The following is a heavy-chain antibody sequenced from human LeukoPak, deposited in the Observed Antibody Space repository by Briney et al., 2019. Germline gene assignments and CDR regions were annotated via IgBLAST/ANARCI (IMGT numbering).Heavy chain of an antibody. D-gene: IGHD3-3*01. CDR1: GFTFSSYS. CDR2: ISSSSSYI. J-gene: IGHJ6*03. CDR3: ARDRFGVVIIHYYYMDV. V-gene: IGHV3-21*01. Sequence: GGSLRLSCAASGFTFSSYSMNWVRQAPGKGLEWVSSISSSSSYIYYADSVKGRFTISRDNAKNSLYLQMNSLRAEDTAVYYCARDRFGVVIIHYYYMDVWGKGTTVTVSS.